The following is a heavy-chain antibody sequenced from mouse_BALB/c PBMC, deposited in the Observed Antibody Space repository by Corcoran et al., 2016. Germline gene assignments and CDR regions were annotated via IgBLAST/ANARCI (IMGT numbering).Heavy chain of an antibody. CDR1: GFNIKDTY. CDR2: IDPANGHT. J-gene: IGHJ3*01. V-gene: IGHV14-3*02. D-gene: IGHD4-1*01. Sequence: EVQLQQSGAELVKPGASVKFSCTASGFNIKDTYMHWVKQRPEQGLEWIGRIDPANGHTKYDPKLQGKATITADTSSNTAYLQLSSLTSEDTAVYYCARSGTGVAYWGQGTLVTVSA. CDR3: ARSGTGVAY.